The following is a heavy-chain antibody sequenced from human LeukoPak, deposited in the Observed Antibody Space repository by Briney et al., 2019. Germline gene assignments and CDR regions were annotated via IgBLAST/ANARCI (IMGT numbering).Heavy chain of an antibody. CDR1: GGSISSNTYS. CDR3: ARGQKYRSGYTVTELGSGYFDY. CDR2: IYYSGRT. D-gene: IGHD5-18*01. V-gene: IGHV4-61*05. J-gene: IGHJ4*02. Sequence: PSETLSLTCTVSGGSISSNTYSWGWIRQPPGKGLEWIGYIYYSGRTSYNPSLKSRVTISVDTSKNQFSLRLSSVTAADTAVYYCARGQKYRSGYTVTELGSGYFDYWGQGPLVTVSS.